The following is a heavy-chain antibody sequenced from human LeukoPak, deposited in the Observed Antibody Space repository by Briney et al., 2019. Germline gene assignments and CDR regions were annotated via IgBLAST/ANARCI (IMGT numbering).Heavy chain of an antibody. CDR2: IIPILGIA. J-gene: IGHJ4*02. D-gene: IGHD1-26*01. Sequence: SVKVSCKASGGTFSSYAISWVRQAPGQGLEWMGRIIPILGIANYAQKFQGRVTITADKSTSTAYLELSSLRSEDTAVYYCARAIVGATILNFDYWGQGTLVTVSS. CDR3: ARAIVGATILNFDY. CDR1: GGTFSSYA. V-gene: IGHV1-69*04.